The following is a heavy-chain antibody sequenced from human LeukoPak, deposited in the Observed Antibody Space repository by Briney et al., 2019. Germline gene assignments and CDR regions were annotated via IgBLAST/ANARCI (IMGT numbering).Heavy chain of an antibody. Sequence: GSLRLSCAASGFTFSSYNMNWVRQAPGTGLEWIGEINHSGSTNYNPSLKGRVTISVDTSKNQFSLKLSSVTAADTAVYYCASGGIAAAATSGNWFDPWGQGTLVTVSS. CDR1: GFTFSSYN. V-gene: IGHV4-34*01. CDR2: INHSGST. J-gene: IGHJ5*02. D-gene: IGHD6-13*01. CDR3: ASGGIAAAATSGNWFDP.